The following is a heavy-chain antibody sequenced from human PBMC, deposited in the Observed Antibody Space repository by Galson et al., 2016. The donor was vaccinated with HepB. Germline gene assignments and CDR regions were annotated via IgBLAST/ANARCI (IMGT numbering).Heavy chain of an antibody. CDR2: ISYDGKNK. Sequence: SLRLSCAASGFTFSNYPMHWVRQAPGKGLEWVSVISYDGKNKYYADSVKGRFTISRDNSKSTLYLQITSLRVEDTAVYYCAEFSSGSYAFDIWGQGTMVTVSS. V-gene: IGHV3-30*04. CDR3: AEFSSGSYAFDI. D-gene: IGHD3-10*01. CDR1: GFTFSNYP. J-gene: IGHJ3*02.